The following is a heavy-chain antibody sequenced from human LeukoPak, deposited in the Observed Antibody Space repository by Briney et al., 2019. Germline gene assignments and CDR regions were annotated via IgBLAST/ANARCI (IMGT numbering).Heavy chain of an antibody. CDR1: GFTFSSYD. V-gene: IGHV3-23*01. CDR3: AKGWSSGSHPIDN. J-gene: IGHJ4*02. Sequence: PGGSLRLSCAASGFTFSSYDMSWVRQAPGKGLEWVSGISTSGGSTYYADSVKGGFTISRDNFKNTLYLQMNSLRAEDTAVYSCAKGWSSGSHPIDNWGQGTLVTVSS. D-gene: IGHD1-26*01. CDR2: ISTSGGST.